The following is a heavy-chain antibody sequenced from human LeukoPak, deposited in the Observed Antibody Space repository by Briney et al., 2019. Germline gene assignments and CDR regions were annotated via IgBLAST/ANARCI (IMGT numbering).Heavy chain of an antibody. CDR1: GFTFSDYW. CDR2: IKQDGGEK. Sequence: GGSLRLSCAASGFTFSDYWMTWVRQAPGKGLEWVAHIKQDGGEKYYVDSVKGRFTISRDNAKNLVYLQMNSLRAADTAVYYCARGWNYAFRFDNWGQGTLVTVST. J-gene: IGHJ4*02. V-gene: IGHV3-7*01. CDR3: ARGWNYAFRFDN. D-gene: IGHD1-7*01.